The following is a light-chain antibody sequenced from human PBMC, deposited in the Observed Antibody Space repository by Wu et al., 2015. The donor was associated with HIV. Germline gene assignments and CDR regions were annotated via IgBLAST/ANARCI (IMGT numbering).Light chain of an antibody. CDR1: QSVRSN. CDR3: QQRSNWPPYT. CDR2: DAS. Sequence: EIVTTQSPATLSVSPGERATLSCRASQSVRSNLAWYQQKPGQAPRLLIYDASNRATGIPARFSGSGSGTDFTLTISSLEPEDFAVYYCQQRSNWPPYTFGQGTKLEIK. V-gene: IGKV3-11*01. J-gene: IGKJ2*01.